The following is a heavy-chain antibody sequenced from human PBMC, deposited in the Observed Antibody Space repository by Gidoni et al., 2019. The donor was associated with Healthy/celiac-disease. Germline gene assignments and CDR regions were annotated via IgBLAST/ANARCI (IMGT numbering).Heavy chain of an antibody. D-gene: IGHD6-13*01. CDR2: IIPILGIA. CDR3: AREPPPSGAAAGTAAEYYGMDV. CDR1: GGTFSSYA. Sequence: QVQLVQSGAEVKKPGASVKVSCKASGGTFSSYAISWVRQAPGQGLEWMGRIIPILGIANYAQKFQGRVTITADKSTSTAYMELSSLRSEDTAVYYCAREPPPSGAAAGTAAEYYGMDVWGQGTTVTVSS. V-gene: IGHV1-69*04. J-gene: IGHJ6*02.